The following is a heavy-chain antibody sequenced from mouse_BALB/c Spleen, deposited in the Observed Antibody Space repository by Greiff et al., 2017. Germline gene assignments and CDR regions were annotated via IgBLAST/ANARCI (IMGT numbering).Heavy chain of an antibody. V-gene: IGHV5-12-1*01. D-gene: IGHD1-1*01. J-gene: IGHJ3*01. CDR2: ISSGGGST. CDR1: GFAFSSYD. CDR3: ARHNYGSSYAWFAY. Sequence: DVMLVESGGGLVKPGGSLKLSCAASGFAFSSYDMSWVRQTPEKRLEWVAYISSGGGSTYYPDTVKGRFTISRDNAKNTLYLQMSSLKSEDTAMYYCARHNYGSSYAWFAYWGQGTLVTVSA.